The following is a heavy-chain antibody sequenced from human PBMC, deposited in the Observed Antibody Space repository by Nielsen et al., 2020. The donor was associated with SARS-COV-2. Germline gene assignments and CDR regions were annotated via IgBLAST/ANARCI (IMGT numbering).Heavy chain of an antibody. CDR1: RGSISSGDYY. CDR3: ARGPVSDEYGETVD. V-gene: IGHV4-30-4*01. CDR2: TFNSGNT. D-gene: IGHD4-17*01. J-gene: IGHJ4*02. Sequence: SETLSLTCTVSRGSISSGDYYWSWIRQPPGKGLEWIGYTFNSGNTYYNPSLRSRVTMSLDTSKNQFSLILTSVTAADTAVYYCARGPVSDEYGETVDWGQGTLVTVSS.